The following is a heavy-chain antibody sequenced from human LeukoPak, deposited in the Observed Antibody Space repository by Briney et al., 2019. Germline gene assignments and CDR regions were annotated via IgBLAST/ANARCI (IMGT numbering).Heavy chain of an antibody. Sequence: GASVKVSCKASGFTFTSSAVQWVRQARGQRLEWIGWIVVGSGNTNYAQKFQERDTITRDMSTSTAYMELSSLRSEDTAVYYCATVPRYYYYYGMDVWGQGTTVTVSS. CDR3: ATVPRYYYYYGMDV. CDR2: IVVGSGNT. CDR1: GFTFTSSA. V-gene: IGHV1-58*01. J-gene: IGHJ6*02.